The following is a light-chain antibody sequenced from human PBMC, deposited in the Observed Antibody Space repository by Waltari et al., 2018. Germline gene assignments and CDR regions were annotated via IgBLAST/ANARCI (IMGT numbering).Light chain of an antibody. CDR2: GAS. J-gene: IGKJ1*01. V-gene: IGKV3-15*01. CDR3: QQYYKRPPT. CDR1: QSISSK. Sequence: EIVMTQSPATLSVSPGERVTLSCRASQSISSKLVWYQQKPGQGPRVLIYGASTRATGIPARFSGSGSGTEFTLTINSLQSEDFAVYYCQQYYKRPPTFGQGTKVGIK.